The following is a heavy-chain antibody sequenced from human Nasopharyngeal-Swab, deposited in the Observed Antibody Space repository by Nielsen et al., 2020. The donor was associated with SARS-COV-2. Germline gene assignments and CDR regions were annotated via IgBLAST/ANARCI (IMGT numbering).Heavy chain of an antibody. V-gene: IGHV3-30-3*01. CDR3: ARDRITMVRGVYLDY. CDR2: ISYDGSNK. CDR1: GFTFSSYA. J-gene: IGHJ4*02. Sequence: GVSLKISCAASGFTFSSYAMHWVRQAPGKGLEWVAVISYDGSNKYYADSVKGRFTISRDNSKNTLYLQMNSLRAEDTAVYYCARDRITMVRGVYLDYWGQGTLVTVSS. D-gene: IGHD3-10*01.